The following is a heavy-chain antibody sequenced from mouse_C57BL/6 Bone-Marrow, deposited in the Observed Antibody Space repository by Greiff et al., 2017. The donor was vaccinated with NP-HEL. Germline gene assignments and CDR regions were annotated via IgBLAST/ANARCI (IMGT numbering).Heavy chain of an antibody. D-gene: IGHD2-4*01. J-gene: IGHJ1*03. Sequence: VQLKESGPGLVKPSQTVFLTCTVTGISITTGNYRWSWIRQFPGNKLEWIGYIYYSGTITYNPSLTSRTTITRDTPKNHFFLEMNSLTAEDTATYYCAREDYDYEGHWYFDVWGTGTTVTVSS. V-gene: IGHV3-5*01. CDR3: AREDYDYEGHWYFDV. CDR2: IYYSGTI. CDR1: GISITTGNYR.